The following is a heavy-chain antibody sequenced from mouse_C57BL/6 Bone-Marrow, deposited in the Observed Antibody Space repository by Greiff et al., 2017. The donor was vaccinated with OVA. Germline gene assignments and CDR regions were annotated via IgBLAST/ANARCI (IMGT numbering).Heavy chain of an antibody. CDR3: ARGRYYWYFDV. CDR1: GFTFSDYY. D-gene: IGHD2-14*01. CDR2: INYDGSST. V-gene: IGHV5-16*01. Sequence: DVKLVESEGGLVQPGSSMKLSCTASGFTFSDYYMAWVRQVPEKGLEWVANINYDGSSTYYLDSLKSRFIISRDNAKNILYLQMSSLKSEDTATYYCARGRYYWYFDVWGTGTTVTVSS. J-gene: IGHJ1*03.